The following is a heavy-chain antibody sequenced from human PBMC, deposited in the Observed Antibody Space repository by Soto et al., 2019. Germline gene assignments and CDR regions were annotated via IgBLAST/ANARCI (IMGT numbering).Heavy chain of an antibody. CDR3: ARDAPPEDY. Sequence: QVQLVQSGAEVKKPGASVKVSCKASGYTFTSYGISWVRQAPGQGREWMGWIRPYNGNTNYAQKLQGRVTMTTDTSPSTAYMELRSLRSEDTAGYYCARDAPPEDYWGQGTLVTVSS. V-gene: IGHV1-18*01. CDR2: IRPYNGNT. CDR1: GYTFTSYG. J-gene: IGHJ4*02.